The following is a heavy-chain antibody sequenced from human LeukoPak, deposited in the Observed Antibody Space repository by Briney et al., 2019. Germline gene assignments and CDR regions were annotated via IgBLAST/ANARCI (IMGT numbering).Heavy chain of an antibody. CDR2: IYYSGST. V-gene: IGHV4-31*03. Sequence: SQTLSLTCTVSGGSISSGGYYWSWIRQHPGKGLEWIGYIYYSGSTYYNPSLKSRVTISVDTSKNQFSPKLSSVTAADTAVYYCARGKSKSRSDNWFDPWGQGTLVTVSS. J-gene: IGHJ5*02. CDR3: ARGKSKSRSDNWFDP. CDR1: GGSISSGGYY.